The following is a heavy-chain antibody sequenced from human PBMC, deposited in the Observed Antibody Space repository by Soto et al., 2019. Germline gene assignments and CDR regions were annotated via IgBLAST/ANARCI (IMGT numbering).Heavy chain of an antibody. CDR2: INPSGGST. CDR1: GYTFTSYY. Sequence: ASVKVSFKASGYTFTSYYMHWLRQAPGQGLEWMGIINPSGGSTSYAQKFQGRVTMTRDTSTSTVYMELSSLRSEDTAVYYCAGDLYSYGYTWALDYWGQGTLVTVSS. D-gene: IGHD5-18*01. CDR3: AGDLYSYGYTWALDY. V-gene: IGHV1-46*01. J-gene: IGHJ4*02.